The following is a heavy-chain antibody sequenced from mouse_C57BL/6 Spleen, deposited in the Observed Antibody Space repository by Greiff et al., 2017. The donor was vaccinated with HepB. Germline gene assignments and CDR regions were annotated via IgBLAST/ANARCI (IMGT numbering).Heavy chain of an antibody. Sequence: EVQLQQSGPVLVKPGASVKMSCKASGYTFTDYYMNWVKQSHGKSLEWIGVINPYNGGTSYNQKLKGKATLTVDNSSSTAYMELNSLTSEDSAVYYCARRGDYYYAMDYWGQGTSVTVSS. V-gene: IGHV1-19*01. D-gene: IGHD2-13*01. CDR3: ARRGDYYYAMDY. CDR2: INPYNGGT. CDR1: GYTFTDYY. J-gene: IGHJ4*01.